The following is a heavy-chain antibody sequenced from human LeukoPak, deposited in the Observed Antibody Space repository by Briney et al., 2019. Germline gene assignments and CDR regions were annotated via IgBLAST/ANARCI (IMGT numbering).Heavy chain of an antibody. V-gene: IGHV4-34*01. D-gene: IGHD3-16*01. Sequence: SETLSLTCAVYGGSFSGYYWSWIRQPPGKGLEWIGSIYYSGSTYYNPSLKSRVTISVDTSKNQFSLKLNSVTAADTAVYYCARHYGPWGQGTLVTVSS. CDR1: GGSFSGYY. CDR2: IYYSGST. CDR3: ARHYGP. J-gene: IGHJ5*02.